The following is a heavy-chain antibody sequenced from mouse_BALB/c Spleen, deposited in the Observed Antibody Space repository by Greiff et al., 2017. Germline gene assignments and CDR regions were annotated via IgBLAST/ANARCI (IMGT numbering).Heavy chain of an antibody. CDR2: IYPGSGST. CDR1: GYTFTDYV. Sequence: QVQLQQSGPELVKPGASVKMSCKASGYTFTDYVISWVKQRTGQGLEWIGEIYPGSGSTYYNEKFKGKATLTADKSSNTAYMQLSSLTSEDSAVYFCARRRTVGGHYYAMDYWGQGTSVTVSS. D-gene: IGHD1-1*01. V-gene: IGHV1-77*01. CDR3: ARRRTVGGHYYAMDY. J-gene: IGHJ4*01.